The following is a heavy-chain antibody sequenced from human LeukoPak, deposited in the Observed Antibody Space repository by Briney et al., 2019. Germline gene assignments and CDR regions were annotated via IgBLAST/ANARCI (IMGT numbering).Heavy chain of an antibody. V-gene: IGHV3-30*18. J-gene: IGHJ4*02. CDR2: ISYDGNNK. D-gene: IGHD6-13*01. CDR3: AKGVSSWYPPHFDY. CDR1: GFTFSSYG. Sequence: GRSLRLSCAASGFTFSSYGMHWVRQAPGKGLEWVAVISYDGNNKYYAESVKGRFTISRDNPKNTLYLQMNSLRAEDTAVYYCAKGVSSWYPPHFDYWGQGTLITASS.